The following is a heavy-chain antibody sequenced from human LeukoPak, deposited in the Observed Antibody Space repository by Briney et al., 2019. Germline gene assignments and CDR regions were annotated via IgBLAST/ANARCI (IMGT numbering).Heavy chain of an antibody. CDR1: GYTFTSYG. Sequence: GASVKVSCKASGYTFTSYGISWVRQAPGQGLEWMGWISAYNGNTNYAQKLQGRVTMTTDTSTSTAYMELRSLRSDDTAVYYCAREDSSGYRYYYYYYGMDVWGQGTTVTVSS. V-gene: IGHV1-18*01. D-gene: IGHD3-22*01. CDR3: AREDSSGYRYYYYYYGMDV. J-gene: IGHJ6*02. CDR2: ISAYNGNT.